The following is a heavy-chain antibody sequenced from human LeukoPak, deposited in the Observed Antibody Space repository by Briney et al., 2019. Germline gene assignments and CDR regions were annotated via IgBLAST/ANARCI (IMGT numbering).Heavy chain of an antibody. CDR1: GFTFSTYG. V-gene: IGHV3-30*02. CDR2: IRYDGSNK. J-gene: IGHJ3*02. Sequence: GGSLRLSCAASGFTFSTYGMYWVRQTPGKGLEWVAFIRYDGSNKYYAESVKGRLTISRDTSKSTLYLQMNSLRVEDTAVYYCAKESSSGWHDAFDIWGQGTMVTVSS. D-gene: IGHD6-19*01. CDR3: AKESSSGWHDAFDI.